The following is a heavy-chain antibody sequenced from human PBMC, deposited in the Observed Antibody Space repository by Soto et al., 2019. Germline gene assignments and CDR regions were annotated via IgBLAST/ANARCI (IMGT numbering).Heavy chain of an antibody. D-gene: IGHD1-26*01. Sequence: PLETLSLTCAVYGGSFSGYYWSWIRQPPGKGLEWIGEINHSGTTTNYNPSLKSRVTLSVDTSKNQFSLKLSSVTAADTAVYYCARLGGSYAVPHFDYWGQGTLVTVSS. V-gene: IGHV4-34*01. CDR1: GGSFSGYY. CDR2: INHSGTTT. CDR3: ARLGGSYAVPHFDY. J-gene: IGHJ4*02.